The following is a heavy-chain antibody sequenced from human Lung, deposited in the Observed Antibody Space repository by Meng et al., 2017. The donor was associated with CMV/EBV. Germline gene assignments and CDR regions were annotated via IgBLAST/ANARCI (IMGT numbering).Heavy chain of an antibody. V-gene: IGHV4-61*01. J-gene: IGHJ4*02. CDR2: IYYSGTT. D-gene: IGHD3-3*01. CDR3: ARDLAKNWNYFDY. CDR1: CGSVSRGNYY. Sequence: TVSCGSVSRGNYYWSWLRQSPGKGLEWIGYIYYSGTTNYHPSLKSRVTIAVDTSKNQFSLKLSSVTAADTAVYYCARDLAKNWNYFDYWGQGTLVTVSS.